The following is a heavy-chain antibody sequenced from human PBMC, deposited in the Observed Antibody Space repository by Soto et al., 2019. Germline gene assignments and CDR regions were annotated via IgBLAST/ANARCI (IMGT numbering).Heavy chain of an antibody. Sequence: QVQLVESGGGVVQPGNSLRLSCASSGFTFSSYGMHLVRQAPGKGLEWVAVGWYDGSNKYYADSVKGRFTISRDNSKNTLYLQKNCLRAEDTSVYYCASYHQWLVRFYFDFWGQGTLVTGSS. CDR1: GFTFSSYG. CDR2: GWYDGSNK. D-gene: IGHD6-19*01. J-gene: IGHJ4*02. CDR3: ASYHQWLVRFYFDF. V-gene: IGHV3-33*01.